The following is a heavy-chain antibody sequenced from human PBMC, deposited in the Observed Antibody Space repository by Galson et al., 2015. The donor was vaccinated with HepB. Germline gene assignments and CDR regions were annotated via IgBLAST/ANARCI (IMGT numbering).Heavy chain of an antibody. D-gene: IGHD2-2*01. Sequence: SLRLSCAASGFTFSNYDMSWVRQAPGKGLEWVSGISGSGGITYYADSVKGRFTISRDNSKNTLYLQMNGLRAEDTATYYCSSANVYYFVYCGQGTLVTVSS. J-gene: IGHJ4*02. CDR2: ISGSGGIT. V-gene: IGHV3-23*01. CDR3: SSANVYYFVY. CDR1: GFTFSNYD.